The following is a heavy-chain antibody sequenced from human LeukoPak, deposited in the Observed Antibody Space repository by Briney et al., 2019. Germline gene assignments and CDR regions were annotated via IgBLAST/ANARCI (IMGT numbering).Heavy chain of an antibody. V-gene: IGHV4-39*07. D-gene: IGHD4-17*01. CDR2: INHSGST. CDR1: GGSISSGGYY. Sequence: SETLSLTCTVSGGSISSGGYYWSWIRQPPGKGLEWIGEINHSGSTNYNPSLKSRVTISVDTSKNQFSLKLSSVTAADTAVYYCARGGWRVNTVTTSDYWGQGTLVTVSS. CDR3: ARGGWRVNTVTTSDY. J-gene: IGHJ4*02.